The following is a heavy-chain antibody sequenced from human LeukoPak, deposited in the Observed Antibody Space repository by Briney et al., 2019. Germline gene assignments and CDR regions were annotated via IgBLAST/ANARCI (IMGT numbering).Heavy chain of an antibody. Sequence: GGSLRLSCAASGFTLRGYGMHWVRQAPGKGLEWVSSISSSSSYIYYADSVKGRFTISRDNAKNSLYLQMNSLRAEDTAVYYCARDKNYYYYMDVWGKGTTVTVSS. J-gene: IGHJ6*03. V-gene: IGHV3-21*01. CDR1: GFTLRGYG. CDR3: ARDKNYYYYMDV. CDR2: ISSSSSYI.